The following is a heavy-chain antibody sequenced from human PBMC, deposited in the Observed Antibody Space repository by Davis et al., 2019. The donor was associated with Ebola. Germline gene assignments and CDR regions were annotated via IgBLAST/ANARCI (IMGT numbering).Heavy chain of an antibody. J-gene: IGHJ4*02. CDR2: ISSSGNT. D-gene: IGHD6-6*01. CDR1: GGSVRIGGFY. V-gene: IGHV4-61*08. CDR3: ARAGLISSSEEGYFDY. Sequence: MPSETLSLTCTVSGGSVRIGGFYWTWIRQPSGKTLEWIGYISSSGNTNYNPSLQSRVTISLDTSKRQFTLKLSPVTAADTAVYYCARAGLISSSEEGYFDYWGQGTLVTVSS.